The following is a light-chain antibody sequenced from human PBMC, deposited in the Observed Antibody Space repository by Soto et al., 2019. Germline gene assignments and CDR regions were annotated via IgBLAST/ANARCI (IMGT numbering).Light chain of an antibody. CDR2: GAS. Sequence: EIVLTQSPGTLSLSPGERATLSCRASQSVSDNYLAWYQQKHGQAPRLLIYGASSIATGIPERFSGSGSGTDFTLTISRLEPEGFAVYYCQQYGGSPRVTFGGGTKVEIK. CDR1: QSVSDNY. V-gene: IGKV3-20*01. CDR3: QQYGGSPRVT. J-gene: IGKJ4*01.